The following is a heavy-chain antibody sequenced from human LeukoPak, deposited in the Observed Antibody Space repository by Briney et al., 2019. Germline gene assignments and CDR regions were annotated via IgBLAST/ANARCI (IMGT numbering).Heavy chain of an antibody. J-gene: IGHJ3*02. CDR3: AKEIGVRLGTYDAFDI. CDR1: GFTFDDYA. CDR2: VSWNSAKI. Sequence: GRSLRLSCAASGFTFDDYAMHWVRHAPGKGLEWVSGVSWNSAKIAYADSVKGRFTISRDNAKNSLYLQMNSLRPEDTAFYYCAKEIGVRLGTYDAFDIWGRGTMVIVSS. D-gene: IGHD2-15*01. V-gene: IGHV3-9*01.